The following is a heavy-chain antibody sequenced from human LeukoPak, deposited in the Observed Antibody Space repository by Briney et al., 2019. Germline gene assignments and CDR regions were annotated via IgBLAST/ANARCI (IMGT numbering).Heavy chain of an antibody. CDR1: GGSIGSSY. J-gene: IGHJ4*02. D-gene: IGHD6-19*01. V-gene: IGHV4-4*07. Sequence: SETLSLTCTVSGGSIGSSYWSWIRQTAGKGLEWIGRIYTSGSTDYNPSPESRVTISLDKSKNQLSLMLTSVTAADTAVFYCARGYSSGWYPFHYWGQGTLVTVSS. CDR2: IYTSGST. CDR3: ARGYSSGWYPFHY.